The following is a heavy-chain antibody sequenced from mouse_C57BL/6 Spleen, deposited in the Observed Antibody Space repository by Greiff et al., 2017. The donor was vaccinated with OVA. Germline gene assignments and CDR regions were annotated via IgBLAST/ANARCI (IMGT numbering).Heavy chain of an antibody. CDR1: GYSFTGYF. Sequence: EVQVVESGPELVKPGDSVKISCKASGYSFTGYFMNWVMQSHGKSLEWIGRINPYNGDTFYNQKFKGKATLTVDKSSSTAHMELRSLTSEDSAVYYCARRGRGSRYFDVWGTGTTVTVSS. J-gene: IGHJ1*03. V-gene: IGHV1-20*01. CDR3: ARRGRGSRYFDV. CDR2: INPYNGDT. D-gene: IGHD1-1*01.